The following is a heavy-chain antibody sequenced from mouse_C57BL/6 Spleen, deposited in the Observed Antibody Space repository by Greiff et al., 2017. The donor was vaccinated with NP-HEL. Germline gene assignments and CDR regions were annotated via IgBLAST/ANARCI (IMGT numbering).Heavy chain of an antibody. V-gene: IGHV1-81*01. CDR1: GYTFTSYG. CDR3: AERVTTVVATDY. Sequence: QVHVKQSGAELARPGASVKLSCKASGYTFTSYGISWVKQRTGQGLEWIGEIYPRSGNTYYNEKFKGKATLTADKSSSTAYMELRSLTSEDSAVYFCAERVTTVVATDYWGQGTTLTVSS. CDR2: IYPRSGNT. D-gene: IGHD1-1*01. J-gene: IGHJ2*01.